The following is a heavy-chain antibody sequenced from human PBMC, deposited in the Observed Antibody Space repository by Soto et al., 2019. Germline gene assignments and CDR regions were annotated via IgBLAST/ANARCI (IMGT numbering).Heavy chain of an antibody. J-gene: IGHJ4*02. CDR2: ISGKSDSI. Sequence: EVQLVESGGGLVQPGRSLRLSCAASGFSFDDYAIQWVRQTQGKGLEWVSSISGKSDSIAYAASVKGRFTISRDNAKNSMYLKMNSLRPEDTALYYCAKDGVRGVIVWYYREDWGQGTRVTVSS. D-gene: IGHD3-10*01. CDR3: AKDGVRGVIVWYYRED. V-gene: IGHV3-9*01. CDR1: GFSFDDYA.